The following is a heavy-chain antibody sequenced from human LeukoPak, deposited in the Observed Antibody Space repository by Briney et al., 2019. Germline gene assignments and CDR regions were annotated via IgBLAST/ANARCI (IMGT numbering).Heavy chain of an antibody. D-gene: IGHD3-16*02. Sequence: SETLSLTCIVSGYSVSSSGDFCGWIRQPPGKGLEWLWNTYYIGTTYYNPYLESRVTISFDTSKNQFSMNLSSVTAADTAVYYCARDIYSYGGLVAFDIWGQGTMVTVSS. CDR3: ARDIYSYGGLVAFDI. CDR2: TYYIGTT. CDR1: GYSVSSSGDF. V-gene: IGHV4-39*07. J-gene: IGHJ3*02.